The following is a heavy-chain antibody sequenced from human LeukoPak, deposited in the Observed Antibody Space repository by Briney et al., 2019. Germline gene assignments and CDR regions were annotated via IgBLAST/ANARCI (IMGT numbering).Heavy chain of an antibody. Sequence: ASVKVSCKASGYTFTSYYMHWVRQAPGQGLEWMGIINPSGGSTSYAQKFQGRVTMTRDTSTSTVCMELSSLRSEDTAVYYCARDTPDYAFDIWGQGTMVTVSS. V-gene: IGHV1-46*01. CDR3: ARDTPDYAFDI. CDR2: INPSGGST. CDR1: GYTFTSYY. D-gene: IGHD1-14*01. J-gene: IGHJ3*02.